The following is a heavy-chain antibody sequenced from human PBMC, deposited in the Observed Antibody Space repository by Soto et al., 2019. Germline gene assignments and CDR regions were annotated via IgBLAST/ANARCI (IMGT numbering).Heavy chain of an antibody. CDR3: ARHRSGSSLYYFDY. V-gene: IGHV4-39*01. D-gene: IGHD6-13*01. CDR1: WDSIISIADC. J-gene: IGHJ4*02. Sequence: SETLCLTCTVSWDSIISIADCWGWNQQPPGKGLEWIGSIYQSGSTSYNPSLKSRVTISVDTSKNQFSLKLSSVTATDTAIYYCARHRSGSSLYYFDYWGQGTLVTVSS. CDR2: IYQSGST.